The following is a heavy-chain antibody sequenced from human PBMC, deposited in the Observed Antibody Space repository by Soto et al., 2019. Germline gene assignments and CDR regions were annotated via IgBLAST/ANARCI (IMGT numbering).Heavy chain of an antibody. CDR3: ARESSPYYYGSGSYLGWFDP. D-gene: IGHD3-10*01. Sequence: ASVKVSCKASGYTFTSYGISWVRQAPGQGLEWMGWISAYNGNTNYAQKLQGRVTMTTDTSTSTAYMELRSLRSDDTAVYYCARESSPYYYGSGSYLGWFDPWGQGTLVTVSS. V-gene: IGHV1-18*01. CDR2: ISAYNGNT. J-gene: IGHJ5*02. CDR1: GYTFTSYG.